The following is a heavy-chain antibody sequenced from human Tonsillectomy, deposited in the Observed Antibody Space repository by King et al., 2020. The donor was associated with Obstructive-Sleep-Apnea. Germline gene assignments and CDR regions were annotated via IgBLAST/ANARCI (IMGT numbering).Heavy chain of an antibody. V-gene: IGHV1-8*01. D-gene: IGHD4-23*01. Sequence: QLVQSGAEVKKPGASVKVSCKASGYTFTSYDINWVRQATGQGLEWMGWMNPNSGNTGYAQKFQGRVTMTSTTTISTAYMQLSSLGSEDTALYYWAVKYDGNSYYYGMDVWGQGTTVTVSS. CDR2: MNPNSGNT. CDR3: AVKYDGNSYYYGMDV. J-gene: IGHJ6*02. CDR1: GYTFTSYD.